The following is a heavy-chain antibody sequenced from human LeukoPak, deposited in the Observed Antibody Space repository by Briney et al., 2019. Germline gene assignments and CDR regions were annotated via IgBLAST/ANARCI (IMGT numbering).Heavy chain of an antibody. Sequence: GGTLRLSCAASGFTFRRYGMSWVRQAPEKGLEWVSAISGSGSSTYYADSVKGRFTISRDNSKNTLYLQIDSLRAEDTAVYYCAKSDEMATIHAAFDIWGQGTMLTVSS. D-gene: IGHD5-24*01. CDR3: AKSDEMATIHAAFDI. CDR2: ISGSGSST. CDR1: GFTFRRYG. V-gene: IGHV3-23*01. J-gene: IGHJ3*02.